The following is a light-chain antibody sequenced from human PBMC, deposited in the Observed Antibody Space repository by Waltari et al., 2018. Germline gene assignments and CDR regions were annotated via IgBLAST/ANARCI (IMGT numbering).Light chain of an antibody. CDR1: HSISRF. Sequence: DIQMTQSPSSLSASVGDRVTITCRAGHSISRFLNWYQQKPGEAPNPLIYTASSLPSGVPSRFSGSGSGTDFTLTISSLQPEDFATYYCQHSYRPPYIFGQGTKLEIK. CDR2: TAS. J-gene: IGKJ2*01. V-gene: IGKV1-39*01. CDR3: QHSYRPPYI.